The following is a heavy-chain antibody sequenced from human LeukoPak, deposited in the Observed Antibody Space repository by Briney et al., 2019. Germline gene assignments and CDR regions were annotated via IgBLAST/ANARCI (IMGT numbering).Heavy chain of an antibody. D-gene: IGHD4-23*01. CDR3: ARIGDYGGNSVNY. CDR1: GGSISSYY. V-gene: IGHV4-59*01. CDR2: IYYSGST. J-gene: IGHJ4*02. Sequence: RTSETLSLTCTVSGGSISSYYWSWIRQPPGKGLEWIGYIYYSGSTNYNPSLKSRVTISVDTSKNQFSLKLSSVTAADTAVYYCARIGDYGGNSVNYWGQGTLATVSS.